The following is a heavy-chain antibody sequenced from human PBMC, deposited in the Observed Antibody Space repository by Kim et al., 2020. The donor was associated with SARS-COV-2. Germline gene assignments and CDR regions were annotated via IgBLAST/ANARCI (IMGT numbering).Heavy chain of an antibody. CDR1: GFTFSSYD. CDR2: IGTAGDT. J-gene: IGHJ6*02. D-gene: IGHD6-6*01. CDR3: ARSEPLTWVLKYSSSQVYYYGMDV. Sequence: GGSLRLSCAASGFTFSSYDMHWVRQATGKGLEWVSAIGTAGDTYYPGSVKGRFTISRENAKNSLYLQMNSLRAGDTAVYYYARSEPLTWVLKYSSSQVYYYGMDVWGQGTTVTVSS. V-gene: IGHV3-13*04.